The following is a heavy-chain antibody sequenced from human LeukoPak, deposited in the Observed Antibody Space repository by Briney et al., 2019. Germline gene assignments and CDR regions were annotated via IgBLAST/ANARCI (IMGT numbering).Heavy chain of an antibody. CDR1: GGSISSSSYY. CDR3: ARGRGSHYFDY. CDR2: IYYSGSP. J-gene: IGHJ4*02. V-gene: IGHV4-39*01. Sequence: KSSETLSLTCTVSGGSISSSSYYWGRIRQPPGKGLEWLGSIYYSGSPYYNPSLQSHHTISVDTSKNLFSLTVSAVTAADTPVYSSARGRGSHYFDYWGQGTLVTVSS. D-gene: IGHD3-16*01.